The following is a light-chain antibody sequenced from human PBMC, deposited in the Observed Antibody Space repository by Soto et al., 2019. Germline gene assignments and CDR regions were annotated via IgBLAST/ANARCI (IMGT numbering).Light chain of an antibody. CDR1: QTVNNN. CDR3: QQYNNWPQT. CDR2: GAS. J-gene: IGKJ1*01. V-gene: IGKV3-15*01. Sequence: VMTQAASTLSVSPGEGATLSWRASQTVNNNVAWYQLKDGQVPRLLIYGASTRATDIPARFSGSWSGTEFTLTISSLQSEDFAEYHCQQYNNWPQTFGQGTKVDIK.